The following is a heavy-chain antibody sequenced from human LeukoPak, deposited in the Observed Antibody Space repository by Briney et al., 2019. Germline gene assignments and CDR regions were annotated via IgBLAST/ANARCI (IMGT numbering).Heavy chain of an antibody. CDR3: ARDLDSSISCYDY. Sequence: GGSLRLSCAASGFTFSSYGMHWVRQAPGKGLEWVAVISYDGSNKYYADSVKGRFTISRDNSKNTLYLQVNSLRAEDTAVYYCARDLDSSISCYDYWGQGTLVTVSS. D-gene: IGHD2-2*01. CDR2: ISYDGSNK. J-gene: IGHJ4*02. V-gene: IGHV3-30*03. CDR1: GFTFSSYG.